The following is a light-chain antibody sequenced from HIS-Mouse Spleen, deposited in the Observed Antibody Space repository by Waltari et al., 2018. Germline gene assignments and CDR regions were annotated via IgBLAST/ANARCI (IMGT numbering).Light chain of an antibody. CDR1: SSDVGSYNL. J-gene: IGLJ3*02. CDR3: CSYAVSSTWV. V-gene: IGLV2-23*01. Sequence: QSALTQPASVSGSPGQSITISCTGTSSDVGSYNLVSWYQQHPGKAPKLIIYEGSKRPSGVSNRFSGSKCGNTASLTSSGLQAEDEADYYCCSYAVSSTWVFGGGTKLTVL. CDR2: EGS.